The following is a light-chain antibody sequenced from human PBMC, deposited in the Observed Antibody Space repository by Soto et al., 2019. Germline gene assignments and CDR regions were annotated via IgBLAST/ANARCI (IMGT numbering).Light chain of an antibody. Sequence: EVLLTQSPAALSLSPGETATLSCRASHSVVDNLAWYQQRPGQAPRLLIYRATSRATGVPARCSGSGTVTEFSLIIRSLQSEDFAVYYCQQYDVWPPITFGQGTRLEVK. CDR3: QQYDVWPPIT. CDR2: RAT. V-gene: IGKV3-15*01. CDR1: HSVVDN. J-gene: IGKJ5*01.